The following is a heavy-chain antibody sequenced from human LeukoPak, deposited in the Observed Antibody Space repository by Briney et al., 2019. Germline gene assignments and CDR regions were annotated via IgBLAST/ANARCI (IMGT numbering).Heavy chain of an antibody. D-gene: IGHD3-16*01. CDR3: ARTLDTRLVRAFDI. V-gene: IGHV3-11*04. Sequence: GGSLRLSCAASGFTFSDYYMSWIRQAPGKGLEWVSYISSSGSTIYYADSVKGRFTISRDNAKASVYLQMNRLTGADMAVYYCARTLDTRLVRAFDIWGQGTTVTVSS. J-gene: IGHJ3*02. CDR1: GFTFSDYY. CDR2: ISSSGSTI.